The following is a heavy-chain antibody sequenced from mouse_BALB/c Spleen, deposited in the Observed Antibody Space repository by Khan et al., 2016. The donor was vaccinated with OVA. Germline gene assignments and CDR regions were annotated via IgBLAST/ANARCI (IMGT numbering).Heavy chain of an antibody. CDR1: GYTFTNYG. Sequence: QIQLVQSGPELKKPGETVKISCKASGYTFTNYGMNWVKQAPGKGLKWMGWINTNTGEPTYAEEFKGRFAFSLETSASTAYLQIKNLKNEDTATYFCVRGGGYRYDVKWFAYWGQGTLVTVSA. CDR2: INTNTGEP. V-gene: IGHV9-3*02. CDR3: VRGGGYRYDVKWFAY. D-gene: IGHD2-14*01. J-gene: IGHJ3*01.